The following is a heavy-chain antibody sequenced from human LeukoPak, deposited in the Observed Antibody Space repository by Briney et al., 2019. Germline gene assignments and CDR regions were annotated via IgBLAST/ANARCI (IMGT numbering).Heavy chain of an antibody. CDR3: VREQSGGTIDH. V-gene: IGHV1-46*01. Sequence: GASVTVSCKTSGYTFTDYYIHWVRRAPGQGLAWMGIIFPSGSNTNYAQRSQGRITMTRDTSTTTVFMELTGPASEDTAVYFRVREQSGGTIDHWGQGTLVTVSS. J-gene: IGHJ4*02. D-gene: IGHD1-26*01. CDR2: IFPSGSNT. CDR1: GYTFTDYY.